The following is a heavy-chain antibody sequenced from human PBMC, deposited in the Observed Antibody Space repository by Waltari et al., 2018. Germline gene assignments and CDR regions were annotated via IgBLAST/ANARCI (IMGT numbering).Heavy chain of an antibody. D-gene: IGHD1-26*01. CDR1: GFTFSYYW. V-gene: IGHV3-7*01. Sequence: EVQLVESGGGLVQPGGSLRLSCVASGFTFSYYWMSWVRQAPGKGLEWVANINQYGSEKDYVDSVKGRFTISRDNAKNSLYLQMNSLRVEDTAVYYCARFGRGRYFDYWGQGTLGTVSS. CDR3: ARFGRGRYFDY. J-gene: IGHJ4*02. CDR2: INQYGSEK.